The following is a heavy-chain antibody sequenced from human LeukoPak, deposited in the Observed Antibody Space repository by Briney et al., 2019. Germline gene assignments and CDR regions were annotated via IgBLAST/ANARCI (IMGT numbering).Heavy chain of an antibody. D-gene: IGHD1-1*01. CDR2: IYHSGST. V-gene: IGHV4-30-2*01. Sequence: PSETLSLTCTVSGGSISSGAYYWSWIRQPPGKGLEWIGYIYHSGSTYYNPSLKSRVTISVDRSKNQFSLKLSSVTAADTAVYYCARDRNPGGYLFDIWGQGTMVTVSS. CDR3: ARDRNPGGYLFDI. CDR1: GGSISSGAYY. J-gene: IGHJ3*02.